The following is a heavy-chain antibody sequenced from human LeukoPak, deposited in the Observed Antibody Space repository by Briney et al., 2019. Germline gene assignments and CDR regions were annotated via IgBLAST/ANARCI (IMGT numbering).Heavy chain of an antibody. J-gene: IGHJ4*02. CDR1: GFIFSSYW. CDR3: ARDTGAYYDSGGLDY. V-gene: IGHV3-74*01. Sequence: GGSLRLSCAASGFIFSSYWMHWVRHAPGKGLAWVLRINTDGSSTSYADSVKGRFTISRDNAKNTLYLQMNSLRAEDTAVYYCARDTGAYYDSGGLDYWGQGTLVTVSS. D-gene: IGHD3-22*01. CDR2: INTDGSST.